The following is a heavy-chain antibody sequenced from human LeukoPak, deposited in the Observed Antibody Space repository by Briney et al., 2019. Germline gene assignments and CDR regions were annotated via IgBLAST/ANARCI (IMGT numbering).Heavy chain of an antibody. J-gene: IGHJ4*02. Sequence: SETLSLTCAVYGGSFSGYYWSWIRQPPGKGLEWIGEINHSGSTNYNPSLKSRVTISVDTSKNQFSLKLSSVTAADTAVYYCARLYGSGSRGSLLDYWGQGTLVTVSS. CDR2: INHSGST. V-gene: IGHV4-34*01. D-gene: IGHD3-10*01. CDR3: ARLYGSGSRGSLLDY. CDR1: GGSFSGYY.